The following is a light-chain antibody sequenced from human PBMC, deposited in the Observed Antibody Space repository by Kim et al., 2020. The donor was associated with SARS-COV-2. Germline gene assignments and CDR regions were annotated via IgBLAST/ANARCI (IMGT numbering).Light chain of an antibody. CDR2: AAS. CDR1: KGISSW. Sequence: TPSPSSVSASVGDRVTITCRASKGISSWLAWYQQKPGKAPKLLISAASSLQRGVPSRFSGRGSGTDFTLTISSLQPEDFATYYCQQANSFPWTFGQGTKVDIK. V-gene: IGKV1-12*01. CDR3: QQANSFPWT. J-gene: IGKJ1*01.